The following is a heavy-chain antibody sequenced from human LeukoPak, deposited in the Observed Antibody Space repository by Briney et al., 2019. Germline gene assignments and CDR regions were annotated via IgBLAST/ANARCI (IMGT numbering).Heavy chain of an antibody. CDR2: ISYDGSNK. V-gene: IGHV3-30*04. CDR1: GFTFSSYA. D-gene: IGHD2-21*02. Sequence: PGGSLRLSCAASGFTFSSYAMSWVRQAPGKGLEWVAVISYDGSNKYYADSVKGRFTISRDNSKNTLFLQMNSLRAEDTAVYYCARAKIASTVIYYYMDVWGKGTTVTVSS. CDR3: ARAKIASTVIYYYMDV. J-gene: IGHJ6*03.